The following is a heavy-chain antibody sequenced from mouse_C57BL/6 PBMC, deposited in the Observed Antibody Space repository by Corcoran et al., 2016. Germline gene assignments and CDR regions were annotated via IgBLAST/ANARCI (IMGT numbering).Heavy chain of an antibody. Sequence: QVQLQQSGPELVKPGASVKISCKASGYSFTSYYIHWVKQRPGQGLEWIGWIYPGSGNTKYNEKFKGKATLTADTSSSTAYMQLSSLTSEDYAVYYCALITTVADYYAMDYWGQGTSVTVSS. V-gene: IGHV1-66*01. CDR2: IYPGSGNT. D-gene: IGHD1-1*01. CDR3: ALITTVADYYAMDY. CDR1: GYSFTSYY. J-gene: IGHJ4*01.